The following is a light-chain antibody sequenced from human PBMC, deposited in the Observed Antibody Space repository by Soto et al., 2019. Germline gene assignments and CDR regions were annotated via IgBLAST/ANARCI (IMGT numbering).Light chain of an antibody. CDR3: SSYSVSSTLVV. Sequence: QSALTQPASVSGSPGQSITISCTGNSSDIGRHNYVSWYQHHPGKAPKLLIYEVSKRPSGVPNRFSASKSGYLASLTISGLQPEDEGDYHCSSYSVSSTLVVFGGGTKLTVL. CDR1: SSDIGRHNY. J-gene: IGLJ2*01. V-gene: IGLV2-14*01. CDR2: EVS.